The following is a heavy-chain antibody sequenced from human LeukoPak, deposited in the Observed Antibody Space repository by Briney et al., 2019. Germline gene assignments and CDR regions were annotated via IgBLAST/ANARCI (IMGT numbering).Heavy chain of an antibody. Sequence: SETLSLTCTVSGGSISSGGYYWSWIRQHPGKGLEWIGYIYYSGSTYYNPSLKSRVTISVDTSKNQFSLRLSSVTAADTAVYYCARGKYCGSTSCYGPFDYWGQGTLVTVSS. CDR2: IYYSGST. D-gene: IGHD2-2*01. J-gene: IGHJ4*02. CDR3: ARGKYCGSTSCYGPFDY. V-gene: IGHV4-31*03. CDR1: GGSISSGGYY.